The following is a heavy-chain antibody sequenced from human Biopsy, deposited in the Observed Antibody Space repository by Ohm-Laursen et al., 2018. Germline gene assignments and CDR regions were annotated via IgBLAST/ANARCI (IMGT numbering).Heavy chain of an antibody. Sequence: SLRLSCAASGFSLSDYHMRWIRQAPGRGLEWVSYIGGGGTIYYGDSMKGRVTISRDNAKNSLYLQMHSLRAEDTAVYYCARDTRWSPYSMDVWGQGTTVTVSS. J-gene: IGHJ6*02. D-gene: IGHD4-23*01. CDR3: ARDTRWSPYSMDV. CDR1: GFSLSDYH. CDR2: IGGGGTI. V-gene: IGHV3-11*01.